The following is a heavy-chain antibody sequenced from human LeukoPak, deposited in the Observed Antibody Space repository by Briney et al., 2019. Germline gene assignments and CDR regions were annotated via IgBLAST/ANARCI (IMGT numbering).Heavy chain of an antibody. CDR3: ASGKPPRVYSSSSSNAY. J-gene: IGHJ4*02. D-gene: IGHD6-6*01. CDR1: GYTFTSYG. V-gene: IGHV1-18*01. Sequence: ASVKVSCKASGYTFTSYGISWVRQAPGQGLEWMGWISAYNGNTNYAQKLQGRVTMTTDTSTSTAYMELRSLRSDDTAVYYCASGKPPRVYSSSSSNAYWGQGTLVTVSS. CDR2: ISAYNGNT.